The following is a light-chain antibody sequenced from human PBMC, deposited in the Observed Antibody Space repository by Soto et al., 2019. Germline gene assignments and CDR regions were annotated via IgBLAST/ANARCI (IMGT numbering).Light chain of an antibody. CDR1: SSNIGNNY. CDR2: DNN. V-gene: IGLV1-51*01. CDR3: RTWSSSLSSYYV. J-gene: IGLJ1*01. Sequence: QSVLTHPPAVSAAPGQKVTISCSGSSSNIGNNYVSWYQQLPGTAPKLLIYDNNKRPSGIPGRFSGSKSGTSATLGITGLQTGDEADYYCRTWSSSLSSYYVFGTGTKVTVL.